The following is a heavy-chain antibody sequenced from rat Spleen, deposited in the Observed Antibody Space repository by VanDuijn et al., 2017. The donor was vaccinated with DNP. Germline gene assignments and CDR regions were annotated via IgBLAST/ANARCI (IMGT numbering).Heavy chain of an antibody. CDR2: ISYDGSST. V-gene: IGHV5-29*01. J-gene: IGHJ4*01. D-gene: IGHD1-6*01. CDR3: ARQRMYTTGWFAY. CDR1: GFTFSDYY. Sequence: EVQLVESDGGLVQPGRSLKLSCAASGFTFSDYYMAWVRQAPTKGLEWVATISYDGSSTYYRDSVKGRFTISRDNAKSTLYLQMDSLRSEDTASYYCARQRMYTTGWFAYWGQGASVTVSS.